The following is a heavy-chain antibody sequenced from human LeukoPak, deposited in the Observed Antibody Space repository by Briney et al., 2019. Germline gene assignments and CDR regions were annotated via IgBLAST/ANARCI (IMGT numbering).Heavy chain of an antibody. V-gene: IGHV3-23*01. CDR2: ISGSGGST. Sequence: HPGGSLRLSCAASGFTFSSYAMSWVRQAPGKGLEWVSAISGSGGSTYYADSVKGRFTISRDNSKKTLYLQMNSLRAEDTAVYYCAKDRVVVVPARSYYYGMDVWGQGHRVTVSS. CDR1: GFTFSSYA. CDR3: AKDRVVVVPARSYYYGMDV. J-gene: IGHJ6*02. D-gene: IGHD2-2*01.